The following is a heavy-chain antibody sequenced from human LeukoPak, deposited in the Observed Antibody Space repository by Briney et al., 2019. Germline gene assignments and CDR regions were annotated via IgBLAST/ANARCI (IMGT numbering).Heavy chain of an antibody. V-gene: IGHV5-51*01. CDR1: GYCFTSYW. Sequence: GESLKISCKGSGYCFTSYWIGWVRQMPGKGLEWMGIIYPGDFDTRYSPSFQGQVTISADKSINTAYLQWSSLKASDTAIYYCARQFSGHDRDYWGQGTLVTVSS. CDR3: ARQFSGHDRDY. CDR2: IYPGDFDT. J-gene: IGHJ4*02. D-gene: IGHD5-12*01.